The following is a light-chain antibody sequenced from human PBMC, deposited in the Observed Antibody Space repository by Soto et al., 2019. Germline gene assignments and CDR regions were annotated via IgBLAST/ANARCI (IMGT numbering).Light chain of an antibody. CDR3: SSYTSSSTVI. CDR2: DVG. J-gene: IGLJ2*01. CDR1: SSDVGGYNF. V-gene: IGLV2-14*03. Sequence: SVLTQPASVSGSPGQSITISCTGTSSDVGGYNFVSWYQQHPGKAPKFIIYDVGNRPSGVSNRFSGSRSGNTASLTISGLQAEDEADYYCSSYTSSSTVIFGGGTKVTVL.